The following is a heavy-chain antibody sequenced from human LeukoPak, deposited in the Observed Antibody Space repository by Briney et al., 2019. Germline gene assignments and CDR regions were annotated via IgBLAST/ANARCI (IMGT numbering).Heavy chain of an antibody. D-gene: IGHD5-12*01. Sequence: GGSLRLSCAASGFTFSSYWMHWVRQAPGKGLVWVSRINSDGSSTSYADSVKGRFTISRDNAKNTLYLQMNSLRAEDAAVYYCARAPYIVATDYWGQGTLVTVSS. V-gene: IGHV3-74*01. CDR3: ARAPYIVATDY. J-gene: IGHJ4*02. CDR2: INSDGSST. CDR1: GFTFSSYW.